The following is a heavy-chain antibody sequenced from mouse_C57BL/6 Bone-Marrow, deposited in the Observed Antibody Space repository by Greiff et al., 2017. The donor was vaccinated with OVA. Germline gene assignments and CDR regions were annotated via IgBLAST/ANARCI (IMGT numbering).Heavy chain of an antibody. J-gene: IGHJ2*01. CDR3: TRDEKLY. CDR2: IDPETGGT. V-gene: IGHV1-15*01. Sequence: QVQLKESGAELVRPGASVTLSCKASGYTFTDYEMHWVKQTPVHGLEWIGAIDPETGGTAYNQKFKDKAILTADKSSSTAYMELRSLTSEDSAVYYCTRDEKLYWGQGTTLTVSS. CDR1: GYTFTDYE.